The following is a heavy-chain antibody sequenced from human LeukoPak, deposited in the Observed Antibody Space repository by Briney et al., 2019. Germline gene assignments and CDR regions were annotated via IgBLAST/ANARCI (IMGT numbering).Heavy chain of an antibody. CDR2: FNHSGST. CDR1: GGSFSGYY. Sequence: SETLSLTCAVYGGSFSGYYWSWIRQPPGKGLEWIGEFNHSGSTNYNPSLKSRVTISVDTSKNQFSLKLSSVTAADTAVYYCAREPYCSGGSCYGLRFDPWGQGTLVTVSS. CDR3: AREPYCSGGSCYGLRFDP. D-gene: IGHD2-15*01. V-gene: IGHV4-34*01. J-gene: IGHJ5*02.